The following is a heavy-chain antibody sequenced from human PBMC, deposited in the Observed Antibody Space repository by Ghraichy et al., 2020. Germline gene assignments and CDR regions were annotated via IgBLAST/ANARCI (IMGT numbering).Heavy chain of an antibody. CDR1: GGSFSGYY. V-gene: IGHV4-34*01. J-gene: IGHJ6*02. Sequence: SETLSLTCAVYGGSFSGYYWSWIRQPPGKGLEWIGEINHSGSTNYNPSLKSRVTISVDTSKNQFSLKLSSVTAADTAVYYCARGGSYYVILTGYYLTDYYYYGMDVGGQGTTVTVSS. CDR3: ARGGSYYVILTGYYLTDYYYYGMDV. D-gene: IGHD3-9*01. CDR2: INHSGST.